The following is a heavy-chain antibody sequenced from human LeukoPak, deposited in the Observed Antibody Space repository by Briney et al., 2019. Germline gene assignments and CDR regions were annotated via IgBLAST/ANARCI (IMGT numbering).Heavy chain of an antibody. Sequence: PGGSLRLSCAASGFTFGSYGMHWVRQAPGKGLEWVAVISYDGSNKYYADSVKGRFTISRDNSKNTLYLQMNSLRAEDTAVYYCAKDLLGYCSSTSCSRYYGMDVWGQGTTVTVSS. CDR1: GFTFGSYG. V-gene: IGHV3-30*18. CDR3: AKDLLGYCSSTSCSRYYGMDV. J-gene: IGHJ6*02. D-gene: IGHD2-2*01. CDR2: ISYDGSNK.